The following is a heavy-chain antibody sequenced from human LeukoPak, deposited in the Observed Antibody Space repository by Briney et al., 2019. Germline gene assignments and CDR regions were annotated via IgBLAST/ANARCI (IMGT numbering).Heavy chain of an antibody. CDR3: ARARAYYYDSSGYYYPESFGY. CDR1: GGSISSYY. D-gene: IGHD3-22*01. V-gene: IGHV4-59*01. CDR2: IYYSGST. J-gene: IGHJ4*02. Sequence: KTSETLSLTCTVSGGSISSYYWSWIRQPPGKGLEWIGYIYYSGSTNYNPSLKSRVTISVDTSKNQFSLKLSSVTAADTAVYYCARARAYYYDSSGYYYPESFGYWGQGTLVTVSS.